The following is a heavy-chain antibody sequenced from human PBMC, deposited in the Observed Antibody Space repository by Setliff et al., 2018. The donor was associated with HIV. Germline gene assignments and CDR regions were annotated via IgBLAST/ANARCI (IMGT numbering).Heavy chain of an antibody. J-gene: IGHJ6*03. CDR3: ARDQEHIIVVSATGNMPGYLHYYYMDV. CDR2: ISSDGSDK. Sequence: GGSLRLSCAASGFAFRNYIFHWVRQAPGKGLEWVAIISSDGSDKNYADSVRGRFTISRDNANNLLYLQMNSLRAEDTAVYYRARDQEHIIVVSATGNMPGYLHYYYMDVWGKGSTVTVSS. V-gene: IGHV3-30*07. D-gene: IGHD2-2*01. CDR1: GFAFRNYI.